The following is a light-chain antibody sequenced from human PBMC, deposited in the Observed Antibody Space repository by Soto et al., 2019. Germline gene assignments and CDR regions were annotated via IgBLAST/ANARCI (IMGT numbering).Light chain of an antibody. CDR2: YDD. J-gene: IGLJ3*02. CDR1: SSNIGNNA. CDR3: AAGDDGLNGWV. Sequence: QSVLTQPPSVSEAPRQRVTISCSGSSSNIGNNAVNWYQQLPGKAPKLLIYYDDLLPSGVSDRFSGSKSGTSASLAISGLQSEDGADYYWAAGDDGLNGWVFGGGTKLPV. V-gene: IGLV1-36*01.